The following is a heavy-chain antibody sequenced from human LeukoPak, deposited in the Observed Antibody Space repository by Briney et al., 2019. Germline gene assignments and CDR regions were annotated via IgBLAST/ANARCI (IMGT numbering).Heavy chain of an antibody. Sequence: SQTLSLTCTVSGGSISSGSHYWSWIRQPAGKGLEWIGRIYTSGSTNYNPSLKSRVTISVDTSKNQFSLKLSSVTAADTAVYYCAINYYYDSSGYYYEGAFDIWGQGTMVTVSS. CDR1: GGSISSGSHY. CDR3: AINYYYDSSGYYYEGAFDI. V-gene: IGHV4-61*02. D-gene: IGHD3-22*01. J-gene: IGHJ3*02. CDR2: IYTSGST.